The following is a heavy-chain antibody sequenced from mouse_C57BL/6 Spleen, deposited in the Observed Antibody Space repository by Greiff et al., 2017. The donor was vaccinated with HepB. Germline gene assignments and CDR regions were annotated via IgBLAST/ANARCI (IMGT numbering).Heavy chain of an antibody. CDR3: ARVPYYSNYYFDY. CDR2: ISDGGSYT. CDR1: GFTFSSYA. D-gene: IGHD2-5*01. Sequence: EVMLVESGGGLVKPGGSLKLSCAASGFTFSSYAMSWVRPTPEKRLAWVATISDGGSYTYYPDNVKGRFTISRDNAKNNLYLQMSHLKSEDTAMYYCARVPYYSNYYFDYGGQGTTLTVSS. J-gene: IGHJ2*01. V-gene: IGHV5-4*03.